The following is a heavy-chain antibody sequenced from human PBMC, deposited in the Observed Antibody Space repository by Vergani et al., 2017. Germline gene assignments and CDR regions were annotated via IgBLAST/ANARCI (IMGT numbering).Heavy chain of an antibody. Sequence: VQLVESGGGLVKPGGSLRLSCAASGFTFSDYYMSWIRQAPGKGLEWVSGISWNSGSIGYADSVKGRFTISRDNAKNSLYLQMNSLRAEDTAVYYCAREGFGCSSTSCYLDYWGQGTLVTVSS. D-gene: IGHD2-2*01. CDR2: ISWNSGSI. CDR1: GFTFSDYY. V-gene: IGHV3-11*04. CDR3: AREGFGCSSTSCYLDY. J-gene: IGHJ4*02.